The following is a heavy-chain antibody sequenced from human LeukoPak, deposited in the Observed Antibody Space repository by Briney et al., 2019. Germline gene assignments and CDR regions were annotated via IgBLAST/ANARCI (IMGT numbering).Heavy chain of an antibody. CDR1: GGSISNGSYY. D-gene: IGHD4-17*01. J-gene: IGHJ4*02. CDR3: ATHDYGDYKSGFGIDY. V-gene: IGHV4-61*02. CDR2: LYTRGST. Sequence: SETLSLTCTVSGGSISNGSYYWTWIRQPAGKGLEWIGRLYTRGSTNYNPSLKSQVSISVDTSKNQFSLKLSSVTAADTAVYYCATHDYGDYKSGFGIDYWGQGTLVTVSS.